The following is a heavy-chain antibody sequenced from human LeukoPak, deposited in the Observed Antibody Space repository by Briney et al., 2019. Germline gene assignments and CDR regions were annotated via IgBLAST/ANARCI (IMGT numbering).Heavy chain of an antibody. CDR2: ISYDGSNK. D-gene: IGHD2-15*01. Sequence: GRSLRLSCAASGFTFSSYAMHWVRQAPGKGLEWVAVISYDGSNKYYADSVKGRFTISRDNSKNTLYLQMNSLRAEDTAVYYCARDLLVVVAATPFSFWFDPWGQGTLVTVSS. J-gene: IGHJ5*02. CDR3: ARDLLVVVAATPFSFWFDP. V-gene: IGHV3-30*04. CDR1: GFTFSSYA.